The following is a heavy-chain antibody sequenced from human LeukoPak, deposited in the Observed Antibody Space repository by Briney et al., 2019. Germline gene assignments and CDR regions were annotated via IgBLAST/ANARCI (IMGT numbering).Heavy chain of an antibody. J-gene: IGHJ4*02. CDR1: GGTFSSYA. CDR2: INPSGGST. CDR3: ARVETSRRYCSSTSCYGPFDY. D-gene: IGHD2-2*01. Sequence: ASVKVSCKASGGTFSSYAISWVRQAPGQGLEWMGIINPSGGSTSYAQKFQGRVTMTRDTSTSTVYMELSSLRSEDTAVYYCARVETSRRYCSSTSCYGPFDYWGQGTLVTVSS. V-gene: IGHV1-46*01.